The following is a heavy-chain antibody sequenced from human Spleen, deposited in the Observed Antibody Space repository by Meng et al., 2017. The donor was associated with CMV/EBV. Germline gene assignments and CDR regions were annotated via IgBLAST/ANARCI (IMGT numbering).Heavy chain of an antibody. V-gene: IGHV3-33*06. CDR1: GFTFNNYA. J-gene: IGHJ6*02. D-gene: IGHD1-14*01. CDR3: AKTPLQPPFRNHGVDV. Sequence: GESLKISCADSGFTFNNYAMHWVRQAPGKGLEWVAVIWHDGSNKYYADSVKGRFTISRDNSKNTLYLQMNSLRAEDTAVYYCAKTPLQPPFRNHGVDVWGQGTTVTVSS. CDR2: IWHDGSNK.